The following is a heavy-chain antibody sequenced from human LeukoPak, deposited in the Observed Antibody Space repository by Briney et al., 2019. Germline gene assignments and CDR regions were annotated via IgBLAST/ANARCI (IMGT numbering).Heavy chain of an antibody. D-gene: IGHD4/OR15-4a*01. V-gene: IGHV3-53*01. CDR3: ARRAGAYSHPYDY. J-gene: IGHJ4*02. Sequence: GGSLRLSCTVSGFTVSSNSMSWVRQAPGKGLEWVSFNTHYSDSVKGRFTISRDNSKNTLYLQMNSLRAEDTAVYYCARRAGAYSHPYDYWGQGTLVTVSS. CDR2: NT. CDR1: GFTVSSNS.